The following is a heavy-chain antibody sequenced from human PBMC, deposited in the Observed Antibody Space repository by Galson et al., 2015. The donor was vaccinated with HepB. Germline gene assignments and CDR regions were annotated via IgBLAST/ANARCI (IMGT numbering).Heavy chain of an antibody. V-gene: IGHV3-74*01. Sequence: SLRLSCAASGFTFSSYWMHWVRQAPGKGLVWVSRINSDGSSTSYADSVKGRFTISRDNAKNTLYLQMNSLRAEDTAVYYCARLRAKTGIRDAFDIWGQGTMVTVSS. CDR3: ARLRAKTGIRDAFDI. CDR2: INSDGSST. J-gene: IGHJ3*02. D-gene: IGHD1-1*01. CDR1: GFTFSSYW.